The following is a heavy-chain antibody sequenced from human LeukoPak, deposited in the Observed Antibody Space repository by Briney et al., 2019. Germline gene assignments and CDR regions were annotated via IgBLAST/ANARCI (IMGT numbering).Heavy chain of an antibody. Sequence: GRSLRLSCAASGFTFSSYGMHWVRQAPGKGLEWVAVISYDGSNKYYADSVKGRFTISRDNSKNTLYLQMNSLRAEDTAVYYCAKEGEEFRISLLSFYIDYWGQGTLVTVSS. CDR3: AKEGEEFRISLLSFYIDY. CDR1: GFTFSSYG. J-gene: IGHJ4*02. V-gene: IGHV3-30*18. CDR2: ISYDGSNK. D-gene: IGHD3-10*01.